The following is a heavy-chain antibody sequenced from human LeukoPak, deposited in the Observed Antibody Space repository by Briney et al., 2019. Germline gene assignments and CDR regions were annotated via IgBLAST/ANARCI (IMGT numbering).Heavy chain of an antibody. CDR2: ISFDGANK. J-gene: IGHJ1*01. CDR3: ATGHNGF. V-gene: IGHV3-30*03. CDR1: GFTFSSYG. D-gene: IGHD1-14*01. Sequence: GGSLRLSCAVSGFTFSSYGMHWVRQAPGKGLEWVAVISFDGANKYYADSVKGRFIVSRDNSKNSFYLQMNSLRVEDTAVYYCATGHNGFWGQGTLVTVSP.